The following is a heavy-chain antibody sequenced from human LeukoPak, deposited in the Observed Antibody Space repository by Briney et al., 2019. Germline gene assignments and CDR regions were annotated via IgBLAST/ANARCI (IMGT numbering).Heavy chain of an antibody. CDR1: GFTFSNYA. Sequence: GGSLRLSCAASGFTFSNYAMHWVRQAPGKGLEWVANIKQDGSEKYYGDSVKGRFTISRDNAKNSLYLQMNSLRAEDTAVYYCARDLYRIVVVPHYFDYWGQGTLVTVSS. J-gene: IGHJ4*02. CDR2: IKQDGSEK. CDR3: ARDLYRIVVVPHYFDY. V-gene: IGHV3-7*01. D-gene: IGHD3-22*01.